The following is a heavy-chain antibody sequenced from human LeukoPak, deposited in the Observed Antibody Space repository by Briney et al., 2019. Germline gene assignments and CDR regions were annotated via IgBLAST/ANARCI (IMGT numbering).Heavy chain of an antibody. CDR1: GYSFSTYW. CDR2: IYPGDSDT. V-gene: IGHV5-51*01. D-gene: IGHD3-9*01. J-gene: IGHJ2*01. CDR3: ARLFVPGYFDL. Sequence: GESLKISCQGSGYSFSTYWIAWARQMSGKGLEWMGIIYPGDSDTRYSPSFQGQVTISADKSISTAYLQWSSLKASDTAMYYCARLFVPGYFDLWGRGTLVTVSS.